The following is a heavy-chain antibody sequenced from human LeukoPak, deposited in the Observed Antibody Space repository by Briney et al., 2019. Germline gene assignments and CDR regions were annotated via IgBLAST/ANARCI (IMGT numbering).Heavy chain of an antibody. D-gene: IGHD6-6*01. CDR1: GGTFSSYA. J-gene: IGHJ4*02. Sequence: ASVKVSCKASGGTFSSYAISWVRQAPGQGLEWMGGIIPIFGTANYAQKFQGRVTITADESTSTAYMELSSLRSEDTAVYYCARLRSSSSPIDYWGQGTLVTVSS. V-gene: IGHV1-69*13. CDR2: IIPIFGTA. CDR3: ARLRSSSSPIDY.